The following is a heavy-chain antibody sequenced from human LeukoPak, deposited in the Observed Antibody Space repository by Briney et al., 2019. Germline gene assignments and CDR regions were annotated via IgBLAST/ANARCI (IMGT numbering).Heavy chain of an antibody. Sequence: GESLKISCKGSGYSFTSHWIGWVRQMPGRGLEWVGIIYPSDSNTRYSPSFQGQVTISADTSINTAYLQWISLKASDTAMYFCARHPRAAGGAYNWFDPWGQGTLVTVSS. V-gene: IGHV5-51*01. CDR2: IYPSDSNT. J-gene: IGHJ5*02. D-gene: IGHD6-13*01. CDR3: ARHPRAAGGAYNWFDP. CDR1: GYSFTSHW.